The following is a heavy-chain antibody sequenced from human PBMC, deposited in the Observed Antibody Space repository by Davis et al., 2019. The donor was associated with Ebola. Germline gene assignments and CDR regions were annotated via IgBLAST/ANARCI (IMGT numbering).Heavy chain of an antibody. V-gene: IGHV5-51*01. Sequence: KVSCKGSGYSFTNYWIGWVRQMPGKGLEWMGIIYPGDSDTIYSPSFQGQVTISADKSISTAYLQWSSLKASDTAMHYCARQGYCNSTSCNNWFDPWGQGTLVTVSS. CDR2: IYPGDSDT. D-gene: IGHD2-2*01. J-gene: IGHJ5*02. CDR3: ARQGYCNSTSCNNWFDP. CDR1: GYSFTNYW.